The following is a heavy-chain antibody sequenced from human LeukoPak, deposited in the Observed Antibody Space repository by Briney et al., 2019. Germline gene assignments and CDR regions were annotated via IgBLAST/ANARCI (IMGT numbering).Heavy chain of an antibody. CDR1: GFTFSNAW. J-gene: IGHJ4*02. Sequence: PGGSLRLSCAASGFTFSNAWMSWVRQAPGKGLEWVSAISGSGGSTYYADSVKGRFTISRDNSKNTLYLQMNSLRAEDTAVYYCAKAPWELTREGYWGQGTLVTVSS. D-gene: IGHD1-26*01. V-gene: IGHV3-23*01. CDR3: AKAPWELTREGY. CDR2: ISGSGGST.